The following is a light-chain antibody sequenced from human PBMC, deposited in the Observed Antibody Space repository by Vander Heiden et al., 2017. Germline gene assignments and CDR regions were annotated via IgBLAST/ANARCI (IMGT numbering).Light chain of an antibody. CDR2: GNS. Sequence: QSVLTQPPSVSGAPGQTVTISCTRGSSNIGARYDVHWYQQHPGTAPKLLIYGNSDRPSGVADRFSVSKPDTSGSLAITGLQAEDEADYYCQCYDISLSAWVFGGGTRLTVL. CDR1: SSNIGARYD. CDR3: QCYDISLSAWV. V-gene: IGLV1-40*01. J-gene: IGLJ3*02.